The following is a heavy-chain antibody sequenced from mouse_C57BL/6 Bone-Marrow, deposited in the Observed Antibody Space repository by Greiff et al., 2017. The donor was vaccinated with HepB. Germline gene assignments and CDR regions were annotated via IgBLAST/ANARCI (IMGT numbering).Heavy chain of an antibody. CDR3: ARDGILRYPAWFAY. V-gene: IGHV1-50*01. CDR2: IDPSDSYT. CDR1: GYTFTSYW. J-gene: IGHJ3*01. Sequence: VQLQQPGADLVKPGASVKLSCKASGYTFTSYWMQWVKQRPGQGLEWIGEIDPSDSYTNYNQKFKGKATLTVDTSSSTAYMQLSSLTSEDSAVYYCARDGILRYPAWFAYWGQGTLVTVSA. D-gene: IGHD1-1*01.